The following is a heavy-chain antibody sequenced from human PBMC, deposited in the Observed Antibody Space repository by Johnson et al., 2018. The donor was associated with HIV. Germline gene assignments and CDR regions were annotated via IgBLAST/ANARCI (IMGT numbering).Heavy chain of an antibody. CDR3: AKRGERGAFDI. V-gene: IGHV3-33*06. Sequence: QVQLVESGGGVVQPGTSLRLSCVASGFTFSNYGMHWVRQAPGKGLEWVAVIWYDGSNTYYADSVKGRFTISRDISKSTLFLEMNSLRAEDTAVYYCAKRGERGAFDIWGQGTMVTVSS. CDR2: IWYDGSNT. CDR1: GFTFSNYG. D-gene: IGHD3-10*01. J-gene: IGHJ3*02.